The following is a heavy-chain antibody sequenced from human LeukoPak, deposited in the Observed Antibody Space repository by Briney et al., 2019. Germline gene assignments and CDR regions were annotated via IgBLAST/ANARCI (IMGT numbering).Heavy chain of an antibody. CDR1: GFTFSSYS. D-gene: IGHD5-12*01. J-gene: IGHJ4*02. V-gene: IGHV3-21*04. CDR3: ARGVATILFDY. Sequence: GGSLRLSCAASGFTFSSYSMNWVRQAPGKGLEWVSSISSSSSYIYYADSVKGRFTISRDNAKNSLYLQMNSLRSDDTAVYYCARGVATILFDYWGQGTLVTVSS. CDR2: ISSSSSYI.